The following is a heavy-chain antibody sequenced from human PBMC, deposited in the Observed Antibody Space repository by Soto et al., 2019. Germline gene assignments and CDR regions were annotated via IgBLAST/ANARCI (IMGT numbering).Heavy chain of an antibody. CDR2: IYYSGST. V-gene: IGHV4-59*08. D-gene: IGHD5-12*01. J-gene: IGHJ5*02. CDR1: GSSISSYY. CDR3: ARHFPKSEWLHDWNA. Sequence: SETLSLTCTVSGSSISSYYWSWIRQPPGKGLEWIGYIYYSGSTNYNPSLKSRVTISVDTSKNQFSLKLSSVTAADTAVYYCARHFPKSEWLHDWNAWGQGTLVTVSS.